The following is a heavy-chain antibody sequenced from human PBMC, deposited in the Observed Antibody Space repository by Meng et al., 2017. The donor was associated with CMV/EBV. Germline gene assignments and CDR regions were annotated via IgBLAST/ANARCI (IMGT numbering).Heavy chain of an antibody. Sequence: SSYWGWIRQPPGKGLEWIGSIYYSGSTYYNPSLKSRVTISVDTSKNQFSLKLSSVTAADTAVYYCARVGWGYGDFWSGYNHNWFDPWGQGTLVTVSS. J-gene: IGHJ5*02. V-gene: IGHV4-39*07. CDR2: IYYSGST. CDR3: ARVGWGYGDFWSGYNHNWFDP. CDR1: SSY. D-gene: IGHD3-3*01.